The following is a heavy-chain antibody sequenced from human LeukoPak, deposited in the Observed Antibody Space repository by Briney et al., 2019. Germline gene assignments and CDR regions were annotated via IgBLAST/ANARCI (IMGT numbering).Heavy chain of an antibody. CDR1: GGSISNYY. V-gene: IGHV4-59*08. CDR3: ARRGNYYDSSGYYHHWYFDL. CDR2: ISYSGST. D-gene: IGHD3-22*01. Sequence: SETLSLTCTVSGGSISNYYWSWVRQPPGKGLEWIGYISYSGSTNYNPSLKSRVTISVDTSKNQFPLKLSSVTAADTAVYYCARRGNYYDSSGYYHHWYFDLWGPGTLVTVPS. J-gene: IGHJ2*01.